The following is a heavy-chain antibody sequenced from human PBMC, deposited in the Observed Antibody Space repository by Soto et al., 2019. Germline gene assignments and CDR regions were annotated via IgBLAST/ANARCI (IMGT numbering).Heavy chain of an antibody. J-gene: IGHJ5*02. V-gene: IGHV1-69*06. Sequence: QVQLVQSGAEVRKPGSSVKVSCEASGGSFNNYVISWLRQAPGQGLEWMGGIIPNYEAANYAQKFRGRLTITADKATNTAYLELNSLRPEDTAIYYCARSSAGVFGIIIEGSNWLAPWGQGSLVTVSS. D-gene: IGHD3-16*02. CDR1: GGSFNNYV. CDR3: ARSSAGVFGIIIEGSNWLAP. CDR2: IIPNYEAA.